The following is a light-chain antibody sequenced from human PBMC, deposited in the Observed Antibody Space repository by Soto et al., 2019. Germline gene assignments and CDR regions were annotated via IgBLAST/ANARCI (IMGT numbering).Light chain of an antibody. CDR1: QSISSY. CDR2: AAS. J-gene: IGKJ1*01. CDR3: QQSYSTPRT. Sequence: DIQMTQSPSSLSASVGDRVTITCRASQSISSYLNWYQQKPGKAPKLLIYAASSLQGGVPSRLSGTGSGTDXTLXXSSLQPEDFATYYXQQSYSTPRTFGQGTKVEIK. V-gene: IGKV1-39*01.